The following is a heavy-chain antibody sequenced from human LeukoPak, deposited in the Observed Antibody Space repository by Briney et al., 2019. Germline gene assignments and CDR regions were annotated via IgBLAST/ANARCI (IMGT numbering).Heavy chain of an antibody. J-gene: IGHJ4*02. V-gene: IGHV4-34*01. D-gene: IGHD3-10*01. CDR3: AREVARGNSY. Sequence: MTSETLSLTCAVYGGSFSGYYWSWIRQPPGKGLEWIGEINHSGSTNYNPSLKSRVTISIDTSKNQFSLKLTSVTAADTAVYYCAREVARGNSYWGQGTLVTVSS. CDR1: GGSFSGYY. CDR2: INHSGST.